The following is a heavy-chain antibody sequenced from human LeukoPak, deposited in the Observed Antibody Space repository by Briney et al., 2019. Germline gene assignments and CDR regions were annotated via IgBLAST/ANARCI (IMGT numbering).Heavy chain of an antibody. J-gene: IGHJ4*02. CDR1: GFTFSSYA. V-gene: IGHV3-23*01. D-gene: IGHD2-21*02. CDR2: ISGSGGST. Sequence: GGSLRLSCAASGFTFSSYAMHWVRQAPGKGLEWVSAISGSGGSTYYADSVKGRFTISRDNSKNTLYLQMNSLRAEDTAVYYCASTLAVTLKRNYFDYWGQGTLVTVSS. CDR3: ASTLAVTLKRNYFDY.